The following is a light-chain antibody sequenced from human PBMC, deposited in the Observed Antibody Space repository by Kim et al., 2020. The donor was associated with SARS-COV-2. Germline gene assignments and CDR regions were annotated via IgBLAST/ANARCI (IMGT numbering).Light chain of an antibody. CDR2: DVS. Sequence: EIVLTQSPVTLSFSPGERATLSCRASQSVGSYLAWYQQKPGQAPRLLIYDVSKRATGTPARFSGSGSETDFTLTISSLQPEDFATYYCQQSHTTPLLTFGGGTKVDIK. V-gene: IGKV3-11*01. J-gene: IGKJ4*01. CDR1: QSVGSY. CDR3: QQSHTTPLLT.